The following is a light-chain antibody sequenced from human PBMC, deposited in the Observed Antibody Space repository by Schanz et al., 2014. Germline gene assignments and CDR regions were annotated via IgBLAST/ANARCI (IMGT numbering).Light chain of an antibody. Sequence: QSALTQPRSVSGSPGQSVTISCTGTSSDVGGYNYVSWYQQHPGKAPKLMIYDVSKRPSGVPVRFSGSKSGNTASLTISGLQAEDEADYYCQSYDSSLSGWVFGGGTKLTVL. CDR3: QSYDSSLSGWV. CDR1: SSDVGGYNY. J-gene: IGLJ3*02. CDR2: DVS. V-gene: IGLV2-11*01.